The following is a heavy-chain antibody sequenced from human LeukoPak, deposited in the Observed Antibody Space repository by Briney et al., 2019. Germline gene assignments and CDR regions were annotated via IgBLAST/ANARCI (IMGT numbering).Heavy chain of an antibody. CDR2: IYTSGST. CDR3: ARESHILYDYVWGSYRDENYFDY. D-gene: IGHD3-16*02. V-gene: IGHV4-4*07. J-gene: IGHJ4*02. Sequence: SETLSLTCTVSGGSISSYYWSWIRQPAGKGLEWIGRIYTSGSTNYNPSLKSRVTMSVDTSKNQFSLKLSSVAAADTAVYYCARESHILYDYVWGSYRDENYFDYWGQGTLVTVSS. CDR1: GGSISSYY.